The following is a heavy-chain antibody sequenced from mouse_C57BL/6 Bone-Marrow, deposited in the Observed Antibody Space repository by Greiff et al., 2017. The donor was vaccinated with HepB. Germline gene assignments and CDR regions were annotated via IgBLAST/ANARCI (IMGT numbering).Heavy chain of an antibody. V-gene: IGHV5-16*01. CDR3: ARDTVVPYFDY. CDR2: INYDGSST. CDR1: GFTFSDYY. Sequence: EVKLVESEGGLVQPGSSMKLSCTASGFTFSDYYMAWVRQVPEKGLEWVANINYDGSSTYYLDSLKSRFIISSDTAKNILYLQMSSLKSEDTATYYCARDTVVPYFDYWGQGTTLTVSS. D-gene: IGHD1-1*01. J-gene: IGHJ2*01.